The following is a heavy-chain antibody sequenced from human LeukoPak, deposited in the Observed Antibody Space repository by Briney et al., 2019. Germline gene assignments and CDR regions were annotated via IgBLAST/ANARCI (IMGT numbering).Heavy chain of an antibody. Sequence: GASVKVSCKASGYTFTSYGISWVRQAPGQGLEWMGWISAYNGNTNYAQKLQGRVTMTTDTSTSTAYMELRSLRSDDTAVYYCARGCSIAYGDYSYYYYYMDVWGKGTTVTVSS. D-gene: IGHD4-17*01. J-gene: IGHJ6*03. CDR1: GYTFTSYG. CDR3: ARGCSIAYGDYSYYYYYMDV. CDR2: ISAYNGNT. V-gene: IGHV1-18*01.